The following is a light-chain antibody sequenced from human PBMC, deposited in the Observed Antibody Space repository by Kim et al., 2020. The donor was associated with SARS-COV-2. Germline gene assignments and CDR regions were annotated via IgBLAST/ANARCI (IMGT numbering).Light chain of an antibody. V-gene: IGLV3-21*04. CDR2: YDS. J-gene: IGLJ3*02. CDR1: NIGSKS. CDR3: QVWDSSSDHWV. Sequence: APGKTARFTCGGNNIGSKSVHRYQQKPGQAPVLVIYYDSDRPSGIPERFSGSNSGNTATLTISRVEAGDEADYYCQVWDSSSDHWVFGGGTQLTVL.